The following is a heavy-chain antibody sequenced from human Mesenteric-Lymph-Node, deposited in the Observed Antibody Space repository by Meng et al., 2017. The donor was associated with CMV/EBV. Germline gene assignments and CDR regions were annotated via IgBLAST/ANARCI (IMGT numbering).Heavy chain of an antibody. V-gene: IGHV3-48*04. J-gene: IGHJ4*02. CDR3: ARERDTAMGTNIDY. CDR1: GFTFSSYW. CDR2: ISSSGSTI. D-gene: IGHD5-18*01. Sequence: GGSLRLSCAASGFTFSSYWMSWVRQAPGKGLEWVSYISSSGSTIYYADSVKGRFTISRENAKNSLYLQMNSLRAEDTAVYYCARERDTAMGTNIDYWGQGTLVTVSS.